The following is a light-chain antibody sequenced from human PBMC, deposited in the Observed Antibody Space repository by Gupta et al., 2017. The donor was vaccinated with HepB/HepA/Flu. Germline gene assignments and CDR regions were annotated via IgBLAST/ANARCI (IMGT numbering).Light chain of an antibody. CDR3: QSADNSGTFYV. Sequence: ELTQPPSVSVYPGQTARITCSGDVLPNQYAYWYQQKPGQAPVLIVYKDTERPPGTPERFSGSSSGATVTLTISGVQAEDEADYYCQSADNSGTFYVFGTGTKVSIL. V-gene: IGLV3-25*03. CDR1: VLPNQY. J-gene: IGLJ1*01. CDR2: KDT.